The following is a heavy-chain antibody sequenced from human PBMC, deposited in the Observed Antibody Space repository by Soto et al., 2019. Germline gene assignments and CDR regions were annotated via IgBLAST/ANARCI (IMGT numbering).Heavy chain of an antibody. V-gene: IGHV3-48*02. D-gene: IGHD2-2*01. CDR1: GFTFSSYS. CDR2: ISSSSSTI. Sequence: GGSLRLSCAASGFTFSSYSMNWVRQAPGKGLEWVSYISSSSSTIYYADSVKGRFTNSRDNAKNSLYLQMNSLRDEDTAVYYCARESAALNWFDPWGQGTLVTVSS. CDR3: ARESAALNWFDP. J-gene: IGHJ5*02.